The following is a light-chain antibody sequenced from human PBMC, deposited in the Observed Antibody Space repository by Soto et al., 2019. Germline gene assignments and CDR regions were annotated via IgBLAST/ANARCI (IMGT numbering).Light chain of an antibody. Sequence: EIVMTQSPGTLSVSPGERATLSCRASQSVNRNLAWYQQKPGQAPRLLIYGASTRATGIPARFSGSGSGTDLTLTISSLQSEDFAVYYCQQYNDWPGYTFGQGTKLEIK. J-gene: IGKJ2*01. CDR3: QQYNDWPGYT. CDR1: QSVNRN. CDR2: GAS. V-gene: IGKV3-15*01.